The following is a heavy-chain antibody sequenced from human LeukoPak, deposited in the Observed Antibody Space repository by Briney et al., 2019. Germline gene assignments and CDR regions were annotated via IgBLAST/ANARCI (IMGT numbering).Heavy chain of an antibody. CDR2: IGPTGFDR. D-gene: IGHD1-14*01. CDR1: GLTFSTSG. CDR3: ATETNGRHYDY. Sequence: GGSLRLSCTTSGLTFSTSGFNWVRQAPGKGLEWVASIGPTGFDRYHTDSIKGRFTISRDNANNFLYLQMDSLRAEDTAVYYCATETNGRHYDYWGQGTLLTVSS. J-gene: IGHJ4*02. V-gene: IGHV3-21*06.